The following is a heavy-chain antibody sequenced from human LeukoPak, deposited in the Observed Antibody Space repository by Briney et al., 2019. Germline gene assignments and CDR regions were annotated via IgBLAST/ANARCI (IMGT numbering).Heavy chain of an antibody. V-gene: IGHV4-4*08. Sequence: SETLSLTCTVSGGSISSYYWSWIRQPPGKGLEGIGYIYTSGSTNYNPSLKSRVTISVDTSKNQFSLKLSSVTAADTAVYYCARLIYSSSWGDYYYYMDVWGKGTTVTVSS. J-gene: IGHJ6*03. CDR2: IYTSGST. CDR1: GGSISSYY. CDR3: ARLIYSSSWGDYYYYMDV. D-gene: IGHD6-13*01.